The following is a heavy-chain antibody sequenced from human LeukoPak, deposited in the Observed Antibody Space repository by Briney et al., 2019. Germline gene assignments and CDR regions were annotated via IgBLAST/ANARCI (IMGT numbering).Heavy chain of an antibody. CDR2: IYYSGST. CDR3: ARGYSYGTIVDV. V-gene: IGHV4-59*01. Sequence: SVTLSLTCAVYGGSFSGYYWSWLRQPPGEGLEWIGYIYYSGSTNYNPSLKSRVTISVDTSKTQFSLKLSSVTAADTAVYYCARGYSYGTIVDVWGQRTTVTVSS. CDR1: GGSFSGYY. J-gene: IGHJ6*02. D-gene: IGHD5-18*01.